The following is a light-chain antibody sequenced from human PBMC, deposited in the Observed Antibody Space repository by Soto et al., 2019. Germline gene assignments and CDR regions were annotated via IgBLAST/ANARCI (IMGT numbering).Light chain of an antibody. J-gene: IGKJ2*01. Sequence: DIQMTQSPSLLSASVGDRVTITCQASQHISNFLNWYQQKPGKAPKLLIYDASNLQTGVPSRFSGGGSGTHFTFTISNLQPEDIATYYCQQYNSLPVQFGQGTKLEIK. CDR3: QQYNSLPVQ. CDR1: QHISNF. CDR2: DAS. V-gene: IGKV1-33*01.